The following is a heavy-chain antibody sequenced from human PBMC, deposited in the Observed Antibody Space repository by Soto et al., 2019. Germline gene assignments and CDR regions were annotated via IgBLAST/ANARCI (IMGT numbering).Heavy chain of an antibody. V-gene: IGHV3-33*01. CDR3: ARDRAECSSTSCYADYYFYMDV. Sequence: QVQLVESGGGVVQPGRSLRLSCAASGFTFSSYGMHWVRQAPGKGLEWVAVIWYDGSNKYYADSVKGRFTVSRDNSKITLYLQMNRLRAEDPAVYYCARDRAECSSTSCYADYYFYMDVWGKGPKVTVSS. D-gene: IGHD2-2*01. CDR2: IWYDGSNK. CDR1: GFTFSSYG. J-gene: IGHJ6*03.